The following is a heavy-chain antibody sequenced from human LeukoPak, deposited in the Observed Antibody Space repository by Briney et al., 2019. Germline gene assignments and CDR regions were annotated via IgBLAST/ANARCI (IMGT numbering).Heavy chain of an antibody. D-gene: IGHD6-13*01. J-gene: IGHJ1*01. V-gene: IGHV3-30-3*01. CDR1: GFTFSSYA. Sequence: GGSLRLSCAASGFTFSSYAMHWVRQAPGKGLEWVAVISYDGSNKYYADSVKGRFTISRDNSKNTLYLQMNSLRAEDTAVYYCARGPAAGDLAEYFQHWGQGTWSPSPQ. CDR2: ISYDGSNK. CDR3: ARGPAAGDLAEYFQH.